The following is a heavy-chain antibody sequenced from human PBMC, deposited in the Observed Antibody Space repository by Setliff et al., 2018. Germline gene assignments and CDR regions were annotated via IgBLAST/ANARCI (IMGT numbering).Heavy chain of an antibody. CDR3: AKDPQIRFLEWLSRVYFDY. V-gene: IGHV3-23*01. J-gene: IGHJ4*02. CDR2: ISGSGGST. D-gene: IGHD3-3*01. Sequence: GGSLRLSCAASGFTFSSSAMSWVRQAPGKGLEWVSAISGSGGSTYYADSVKGRFTISRDNSKNTLYLQMNSLRAEDTAVYYCAKDPQIRFLEWLSRVYFDYWGQGTLVTLSS. CDR1: GFTFSSSA.